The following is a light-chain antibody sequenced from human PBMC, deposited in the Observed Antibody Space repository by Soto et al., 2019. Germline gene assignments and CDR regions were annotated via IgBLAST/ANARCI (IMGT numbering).Light chain of an antibody. J-gene: IGLJ3*02. Sequence: QSALTQPPSASGSPGQSVAISCTGTSSDVGGYNYVSWYQHHPGKAPKLMIFEVSKRPSGVPDRFSGSKSGNTAALTVSGLPAEDEADYYGTSYAHGDNWVFGGGTKLTVL. CDR3: TSYAHGDNWV. V-gene: IGLV2-8*01. CDR2: EVS. CDR1: SSDVGGYNY.